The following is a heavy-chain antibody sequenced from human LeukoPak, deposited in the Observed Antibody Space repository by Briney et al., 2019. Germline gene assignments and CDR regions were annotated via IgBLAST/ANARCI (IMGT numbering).Heavy chain of an antibody. Sequence: GGSLRLFCAGSGFNFIDNSMHWVRQAPGKGLEWVSSISSSNTYIYYRDSVKGRFTISRDNAKNSLFLQMNSLRAEDTTVYYCARGYCSGTSCYMFAYWGQGTRVTVSS. V-gene: IGHV3-21*01. CDR2: ISSSNTYI. J-gene: IGHJ4*02. D-gene: IGHD2-2*02. CDR1: GFNFIDNS. CDR3: ARGYCSGTSCYMFAY.